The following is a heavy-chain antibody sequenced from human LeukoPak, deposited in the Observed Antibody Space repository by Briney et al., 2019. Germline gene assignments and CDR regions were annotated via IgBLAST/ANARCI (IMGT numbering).Heavy chain of an antibody. V-gene: IGHV4-4*02. CDR2: INHSGST. CDR1: GGSISSSNW. D-gene: IGHD6-19*01. CDR3: ARVQLAVAGKPFDY. Sequence: SETLSLTCAVSGGSISSSNWWSWVRQPPGKGLEWIGEINHSGSTNYNPSLKSRVTISVDTSKNQFSLKLSSVTAADTAVYYCARVQLAVAGKPFDYWGQGTLVTVSS. J-gene: IGHJ4*02.